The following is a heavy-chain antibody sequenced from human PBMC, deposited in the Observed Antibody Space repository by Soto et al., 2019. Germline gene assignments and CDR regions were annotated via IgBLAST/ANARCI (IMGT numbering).Heavy chain of an antibody. V-gene: IGHV1-3*01. Sequence: ASVKVSCKASGYTFTGYALHWLRQAPGQRLEWMGWINAGNGNTKYSQKFQGRVTITRDTSASTAYMELSSLRSEDTAVYYCARSDLVGALDYWGQGTLVTVSS. D-gene: IGHD1-26*01. CDR2: INAGNGNT. CDR1: GYTFTGYA. CDR3: ARSDLVGALDY. J-gene: IGHJ4*02.